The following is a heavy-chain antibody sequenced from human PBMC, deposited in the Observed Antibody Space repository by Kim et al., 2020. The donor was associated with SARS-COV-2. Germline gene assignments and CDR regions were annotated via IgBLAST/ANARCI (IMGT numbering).Heavy chain of an antibody. CDR1: GFTFSNYA. J-gene: IGHJ4*02. Sequence: GGSLRLSCAASGFTFSNYAMSWVRQAPGKGLEWVSTISGSGGSTYYADSLKGRFTISRDSSKTTLYLQMNSLRAEDTDVYYCANGGTTVTTSLDSWGQG. V-gene: IGHV3-23*01. CDR2: ISGSGGST. CDR3: ANGGTTVTTSLDS. D-gene: IGHD4-17*01.